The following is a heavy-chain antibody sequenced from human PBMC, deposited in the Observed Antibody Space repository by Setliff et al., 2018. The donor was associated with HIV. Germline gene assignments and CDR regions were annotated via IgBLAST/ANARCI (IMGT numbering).Heavy chain of an antibody. CDR1: GFTFSNYA. J-gene: IGHJ4*02. V-gene: IGHV3-48*02. D-gene: IGHD1-26*01. CDR2: ISSSSSTI. Sequence: GGSLRLSCSASGFTFSNYAIHWVRQAPGEGLEYVSYISSSSSTIYYADSVKGRFTISRDNAKNSLYLQMNSLKDDDTAVYYCSGSYQAMDYWGQGTLVTVSS. CDR3: SGSYQAMDY.